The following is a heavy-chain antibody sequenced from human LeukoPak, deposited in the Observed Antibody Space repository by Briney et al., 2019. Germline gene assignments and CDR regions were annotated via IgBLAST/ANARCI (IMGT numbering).Heavy chain of an antibody. Sequence: SETLSLTCTVSGGSVTRDYWTWIRQSPGKGLEWIGYLFDSGSTTYNPSLKSRVTISVDTSKNQFSLRLSSVTAADTAVYYCVRRTFSSTYYFFDYWGQGTLVTVSS. CDR2: LFDSGST. D-gene: IGHD6-13*01. CDR3: VRRTFSSTYYFFDY. V-gene: IGHV4-59*08. J-gene: IGHJ4*02. CDR1: GGSVTRDY.